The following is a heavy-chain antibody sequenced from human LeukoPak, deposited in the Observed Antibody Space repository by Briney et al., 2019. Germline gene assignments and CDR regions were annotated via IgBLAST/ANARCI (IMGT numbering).Heavy chain of an antibody. J-gene: IGHJ4*02. Sequence: SETLSLTCTVSGGSISSSSYYWGWIRQPPGEGLEWIGSIYYSGSTYYNPSLKSRVTMSVDTSKNQFSLKLSSVTAADTAVYYCARRYYYDSSGYFDYWGQGTLVTVSS. V-gene: IGHV4-39*01. D-gene: IGHD3-22*01. CDR1: GGSISSSSYY. CDR3: ARRYYYDSSGYFDY. CDR2: IYYSGST.